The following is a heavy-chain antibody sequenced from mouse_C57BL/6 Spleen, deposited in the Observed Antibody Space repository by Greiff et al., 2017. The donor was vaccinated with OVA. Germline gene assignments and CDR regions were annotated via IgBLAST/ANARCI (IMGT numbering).Heavy chain of an antibody. CDR2: IDPSDSYT. CDR3: ARFGDYGSSDGFAY. J-gene: IGHJ3*01. CDR1: GYTFTSYW. D-gene: IGHD1-1*01. V-gene: IGHV1-69*01. Sequence: QVQLQQPGAELVMPGASVKLSCKASGYTFTSYWMHWVKQRPGQGLEWIGEIDPSDSYTNYNQKFKGKSTLTVDKSSSTAYMQLSSLTSEDSAVYYCARFGDYGSSDGFAYWGQGTLVTVSA.